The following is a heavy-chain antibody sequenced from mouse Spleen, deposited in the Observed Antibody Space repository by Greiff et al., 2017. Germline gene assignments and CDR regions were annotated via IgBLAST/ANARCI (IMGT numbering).Heavy chain of an antibody. D-gene: IGHD1-1*01. CDR3: GRSGNTVVAKDSWFAY. Sequence: VQLVESGPELVKPGASVKLSCKASGYTFTSYDINWVKQRPGQGLEWIGLIYPRDGSTKYNEKFKGKATLTVDTSSSTAYMELHSLTSDDSAVYFWGRSGNTVVAKDSWFAYWGQGTLVTVSA. V-gene: IGHV1-85*01. CDR1: GYTFTSYD. CDR2: IYPRDGST. J-gene: IGHJ3*01.